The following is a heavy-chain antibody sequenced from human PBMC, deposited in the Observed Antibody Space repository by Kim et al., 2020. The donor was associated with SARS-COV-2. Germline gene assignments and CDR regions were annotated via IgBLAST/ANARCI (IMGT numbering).Heavy chain of an antibody. CDR3: EASDY. V-gene: IGHV3-23*01. CDR2: RDSGVRP. J-gene: IGHJ4*02. Sequence: RDSGVRPRYADSVKGRFTISRDNSKRTLFLQMNSLRAEDTAVYYCEASDYWGQGSLVTVSS.